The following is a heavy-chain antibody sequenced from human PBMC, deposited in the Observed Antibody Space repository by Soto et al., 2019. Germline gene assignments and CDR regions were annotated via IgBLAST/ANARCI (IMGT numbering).Heavy chain of an antibody. CDR3: AKGATMRIVAPLGY. J-gene: IGHJ4*02. CDR2: ISGSGGTT. V-gene: IGHV3-23*01. CDR1: GFTFSSSA. D-gene: IGHD3-22*01. Sequence: EVHLLESGGGLVQPGGSLRLSCAASGFTFSSSAMSWVRQAPGKGLEWVSAISGSGGTTYYTDSVKGRFTVSRDNSKNMLYLQMNSLRAEDTAVYYCAKGATMRIVAPLGYWGQGTLVTVSS.